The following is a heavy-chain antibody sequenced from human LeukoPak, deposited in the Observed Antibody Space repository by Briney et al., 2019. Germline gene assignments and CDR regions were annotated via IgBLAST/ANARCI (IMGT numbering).Heavy chain of an antibody. CDR2: IYYSGST. CDR3: ARAGSGGSNHAQYYYYYGMDV. V-gene: IGHV4-59*01. Sequence: SETLSLTCAVYGGSFSSYYWSWIRQPPGKGLEWIGYIYYSGSTNYNPSLKSRVTISVDTSKNQFSLKLSSVTAADTAVYYCARAGSGGSNHAQYYYYYGMDVWGQGTTVTVSS. J-gene: IGHJ6*02. D-gene: IGHD2-15*01. CDR1: GGSFSSYY.